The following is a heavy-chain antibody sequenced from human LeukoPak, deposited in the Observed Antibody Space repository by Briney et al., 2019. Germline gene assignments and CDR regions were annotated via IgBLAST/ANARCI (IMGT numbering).Heavy chain of an antibody. CDR3: ARDGRDCSSINCYTDY. V-gene: IGHV3-23*01. CDR2: ISGSGGGT. J-gene: IGHJ4*02. D-gene: IGHD2-2*01. Sequence: GGSLRLSCAASGFTFSSYAMSWVRQAPGKGLEWVSAISGSGGGTYYADSVKGRFTISRDNSKNTLYLQMNSLRAEDTAVYYCARDGRDCSSINCYTDYWGQGTLVTVSS. CDR1: GFTFSSYA.